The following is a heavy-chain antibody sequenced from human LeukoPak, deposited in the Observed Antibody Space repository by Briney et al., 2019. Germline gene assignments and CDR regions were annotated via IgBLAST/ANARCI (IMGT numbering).Heavy chain of an antibody. CDR1: GGTFSSYA. CDR3: ARDSHDYCDY. Sequence: EASVKVSRKASGGTFSSYAISWVRQAPGQGLQWMGGIIPIFGASNYAQKFQDRVTMTTDTSTSTAYLELRNLRSDDTAVYYCARDSHDYCDYWGQGTLVTVSS. V-gene: IGHV1-69*05. J-gene: IGHJ4*02. CDR2: IIPIFGAS.